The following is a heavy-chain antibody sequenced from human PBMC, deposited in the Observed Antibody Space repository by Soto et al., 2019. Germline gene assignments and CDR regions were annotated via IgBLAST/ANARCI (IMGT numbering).Heavy chain of an antibody. V-gene: IGHV4-59*01. CDR3: ACCTTVTTARFIAFDT. Sequence: SETLSLTCTFSGGSISSYYWSWIRQPPGKGLEWIGYIYYSGSTNYNPSLKSRVTISVDTSKNQFSLKLSSVTAADTAVYYCACCTTVTTARFIAFDTWGEGIMITVSS. CDR2: IYYSGST. J-gene: IGHJ3*02. CDR1: GGSISSYY. D-gene: IGHD4-17*01.